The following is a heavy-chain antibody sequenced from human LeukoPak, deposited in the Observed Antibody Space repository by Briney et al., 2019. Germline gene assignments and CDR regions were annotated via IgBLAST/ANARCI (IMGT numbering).Heavy chain of an antibody. J-gene: IGHJ4*02. CDR1: GFTFSTYS. CDR2: ISSSSGTI. Sequence: PGGSLTLSCAASGFTFSTYSMNWVRQAPGKGLEWVSYISSSSGTIYYADSVKGRFTISRDDAKNSLFLQMNSLRDEDTAVYYCAIKTPPDYWGQGTLVTVSS. CDR3: AIKTPPDY. V-gene: IGHV3-48*02.